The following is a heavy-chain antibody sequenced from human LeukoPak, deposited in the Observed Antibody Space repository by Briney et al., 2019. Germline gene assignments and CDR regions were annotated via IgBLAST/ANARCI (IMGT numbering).Heavy chain of an antibody. Sequence: SETLSLTCTVSGGSISSYYWSWIRQPAGKGLEWIGSIYYSGTTYYNPSLKSRVTISVDTSKNQFSLKLSSVTAADTAVYYCALSSGYYYGFNYWGQGTQVTVSS. J-gene: IGHJ4*02. D-gene: IGHD3-22*01. CDR3: ALSSGYYYGFNY. V-gene: IGHV4-59*05. CDR2: IYYSGTT. CDR1: GGSISSYY.